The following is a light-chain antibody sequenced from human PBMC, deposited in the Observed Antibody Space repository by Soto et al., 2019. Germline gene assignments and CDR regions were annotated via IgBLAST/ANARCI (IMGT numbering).Light chain of an antibody. CDR3: QQYGSSPIT. CDR2: AAS. CDR1: QSVSSSY. Sequence: EIVLTQSPGTLSLSPGERATLSCWTSQSVSSSYLAWYQQKPGQAPRLLIYAASSRATGIPDRFSGSGSGTDFTLTISRLEPEEFAVYYCQQYGSSPITFGQGTRLEIK. J-gene: IGKJ5*01. V-gene: IGKV3-20*01.